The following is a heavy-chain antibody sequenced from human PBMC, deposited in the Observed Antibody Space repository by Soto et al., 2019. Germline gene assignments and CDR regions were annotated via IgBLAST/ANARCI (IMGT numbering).Heavy chain of an antibody. D-gene: IGHD6-19*01. J-gene: IGHJ3*02. V-gene: IGHV1-69*13. CDR2: IIPIFGTA. CDR1: GGTFSSYA. Sequence: ASVKVSCKASGGTFSSYAISWVRQAPGQGLEWMGGIIPIFGTANYAQKFQGRVTITADESTSTAYMELSSLRSDDTAVYYCATKGGSGWDAFDIWGQGTMVTVSS. CDR3: ATKGGSGWDAFDI.